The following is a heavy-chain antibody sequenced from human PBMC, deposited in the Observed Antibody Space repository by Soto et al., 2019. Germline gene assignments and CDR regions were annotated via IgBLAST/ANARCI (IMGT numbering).Heavy chain of an antibody. CDR3: AKDESGYGNYFDY. J-gene: IGHJ4*02. CDR2: ISGSGGST. V-gene: IGHV3-23*01. D-gene: IGHD1-1*01. Sequence: EVQLLESGGGLVQPGGSLRLSCAASGFTFSSYAMSWVRQAPGKGLEWVSAISGSGGSTYYADSVKGRFTFSRDNSKNTLYLQMNSLRAEDTAVYYCAKDESGYGNYFDYWGQGTLVTVSS. CDR1: GFTFSSYA.